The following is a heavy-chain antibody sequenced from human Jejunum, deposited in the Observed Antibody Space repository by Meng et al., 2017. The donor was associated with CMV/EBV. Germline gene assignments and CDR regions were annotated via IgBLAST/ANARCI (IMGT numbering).Heavy chain of an antibody. CDR1: SYG. Sequence: SYGMHWVRQAPGKGLGWVAFIRYDGSNKYYADSVKGRFTISRDNSKNTLYLQMNSLRAEDTAVYYCAKTETAMASNYYYYYGMDVWGQGTTVTVSS. D-gene: IGHD5-18*01. CDR3: AKTETAMASNYYYYYGMDV. J-gene: IGHJ6*02. CDR2: IRYDGSNK. V-gene: IGHV3-30*02.